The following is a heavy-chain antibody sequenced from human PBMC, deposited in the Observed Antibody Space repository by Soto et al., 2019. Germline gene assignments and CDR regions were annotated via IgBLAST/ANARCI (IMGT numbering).Heavy chain of an antibody. CDR3: ATTWVAVAGNGNLFDY. J-gene: IGHJ4*02. CDR2: FDPEDGET. CDR1: GYTLTELS. V-gene: IGHV1-24*01. D-gene: IGHD6-19*01. Sequence: QVQLVQSGAEVKKPGASVKVSCKVSGYTLTELSMHWVRQAPGKGLEWMGGFDPEDGETIYAQKFQGRVNMTEDTSTDTAYMELSSLRSEDTAVYYCATTWVAVAGNGNLFDYWGQGTLVTVSS.